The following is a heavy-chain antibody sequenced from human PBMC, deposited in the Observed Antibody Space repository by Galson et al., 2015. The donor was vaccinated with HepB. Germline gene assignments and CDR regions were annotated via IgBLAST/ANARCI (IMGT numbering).Heavy chain of an antibody. Sequence: SETLSLTCTVSGGSLSIYYWSWIRQPPGKGLEWLGHIYHNGKTNYNPSLRSRDTISIDTSNNQFSLRLSSVTAADTAVYYCARGHCTNGLCASYDSWGQGLLVTVSP. J-gene: IGHJ4*02. CDR2: IYHNGKT. D-gene: IGHD2-8*01. V-gene: IGHV4-59*01. CDR1: GGSLSIYY. CDR3: ARGHCTNGLCASYDS.